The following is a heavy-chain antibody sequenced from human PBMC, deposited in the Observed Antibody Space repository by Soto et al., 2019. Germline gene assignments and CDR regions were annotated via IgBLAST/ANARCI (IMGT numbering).Heavy chain of an antibody. CDR1: GFTFSSYS. CDR3: ARVGAGATAAFDI. CDR2: ISSSSSYI. D-gene: IGHD1-26*01. V-gene: IGHV3-21*01. J-gene: IGHJ3*02. Sequence: GGSLRLSCAASGFTFSSYSMNWVRQAPGKGLEWVSSISSSSSYIYYADSVKGRFTISRDNAKNSLYLQMNSLRAVDTVVYYCARVGAGATAAFDIWGQGTMVTVSS.